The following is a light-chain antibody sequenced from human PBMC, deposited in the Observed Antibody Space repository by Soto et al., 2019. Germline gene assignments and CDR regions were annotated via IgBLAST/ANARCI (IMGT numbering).Light chain of an antibody. CDR2: GAS. Sequence: AIRMTQSPSSLSASTGDRVTITCRASQPISTYLAWYQQNPGKAPKLLIDGASTLQSGVTSRFSGSGSGTDFTLTINYLQSEDFATYYCQQYYSYPFAFGQGTKLEIK. V-gene: IGKV1-8*01. CDR1: QPISTY. J-gene: IGKJ2*01. CDR3: QQYYSYPFA.